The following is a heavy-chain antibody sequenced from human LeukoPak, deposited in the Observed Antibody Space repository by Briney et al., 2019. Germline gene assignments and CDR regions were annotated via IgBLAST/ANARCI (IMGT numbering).Heavy chain of an antibody. CDR2: ISSANHM. J-gene: IGHJ5*02. CDR1: GFTFTSYA. V-gene: IGHV3-69-1*01. D-gene: IGHD2-2*01. CDR3: TREDCSNVRCYWASDA. Sequence: PGGSMRLSCVASGFTFTSYAMSWVRQAPGKGLEYVSSISSANHMYYADSVKGRFTNSRDNAKNSLFLQMNNLRGEDTAVYYCTREDCSNVRCYWASDAWGQGTLVTVSS.